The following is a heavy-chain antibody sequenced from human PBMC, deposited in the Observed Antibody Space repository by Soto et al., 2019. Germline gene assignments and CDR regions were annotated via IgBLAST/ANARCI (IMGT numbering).Heavy chain of an antibody. V-gene: IGHV1-3*01. Sequence: GASVKVSCKASGYTFIGYYMHWVRQAPGQRLEWMGWINAGNGNTKYSQKFQGRVTITRDTSASTAYMELSSLRSEDTAVYYCARTPLRYFDWFSKNWGQGTLVTVSS. D-gene: IGHD3-9*01. J-gene: IGHJ4*02. CDR2: INAGNGNT. CDR3: ARTPLRYFDWFSKN. CDR1: GYTFIGYY.